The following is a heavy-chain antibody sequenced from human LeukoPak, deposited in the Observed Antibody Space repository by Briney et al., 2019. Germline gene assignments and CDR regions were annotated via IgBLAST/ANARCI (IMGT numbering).Heavy chain of an antibody. J-gene: IGHJ4*02. CDR2: IYTSGST. CDR3: ARVAHYDFWSGYFYYFDY. Sequence: PSETLSLTCTVSGGSISSYYWSWIRQPAGKGLEWIGRIYTSGSTNYNPSLKSRVTMSVDTSKNQFSLKLSSVTAADTAVYYCARVAHYDFWSGYFYYFDYWGQGTLVTVSS. V-gene: IGHV4-4*07. D-gene: IGHD3-3*01. CDR1: GGSISSYY.